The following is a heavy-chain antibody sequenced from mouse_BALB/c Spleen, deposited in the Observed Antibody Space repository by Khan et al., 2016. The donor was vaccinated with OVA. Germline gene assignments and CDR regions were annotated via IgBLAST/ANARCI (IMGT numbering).Heavy chain of an antibody. D-gene: IGHD3-2*02. J-gene: IGHJ3*01. CDR1: GYTFTDYL. Sequence: QVQLQQSGPELVKPGASVKMSCKASGYTFTDYLLSWVKQRTGQGLEWIGEIYPGSGYIYYNEKFKDKATLTSDKSSNTTYMQRSSLTSEDSAVYFCARAGYGGFAYWGQGTLVTVSA. CDR3: ARAGYGGFAY. V-gene: IGHV1-81*01. CDR2: IYPGSGYI.